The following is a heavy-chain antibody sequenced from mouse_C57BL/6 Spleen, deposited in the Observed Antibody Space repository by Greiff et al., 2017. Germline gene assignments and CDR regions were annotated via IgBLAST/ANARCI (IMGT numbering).Heavy chain of an antibody. D-gene: IGHD2-5*01. CDR3: ARGYYSNYWFAY. J-gene: IGHJ3*01. CDR1: GYTFTSYW. V-gene: IGHV1-50*01. Sequence: QVQLQQPGAELVKPGASVKLSCKASGYTFTSYWMQWVKQRPGQGLEWIGEIDPSDSYTNYNQKFKGKATLTVDTSSSTAYMQLSSLTSEDSAVYYCARGYYSNYWFAYWGQGTLVTVSA. CDR2: IDPSDSYT.